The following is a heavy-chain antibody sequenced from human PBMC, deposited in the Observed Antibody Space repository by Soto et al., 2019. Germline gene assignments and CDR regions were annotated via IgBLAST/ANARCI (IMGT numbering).Heavy chain of an antibody. Sequence: QVQLQESGPGLVKPSETLSLTCIVAGGSITSNYWSWIRQPQGKGLEWIGYIYYSGNTNYNPSLKSRVIISIDTSKNHFFLKLSSVTAADTAVYYCARGPYYYYYGLDVWGQGTTVTVSS. V-gene: IGHV4-59*01. J-gene: IGHJ6*02. CDR2: IYYSGNT. CDR3: ARGPYYYYYGLDV. CDR1: GGSITSNY.